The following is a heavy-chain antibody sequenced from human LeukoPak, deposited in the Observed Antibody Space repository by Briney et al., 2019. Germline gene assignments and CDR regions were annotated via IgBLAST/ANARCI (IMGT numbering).Heavy chain of an antibody. CDR3: ARGDYDYVWGSYRDHWFDP. Sequence: ASVKVSCKASGYTFTSYGISWVRQAPGQGLEWMGWIIAYNGNTNYAQKLQGRVTMTTDTSTSTAYMELRSLRSDDTAVYYCARGDYDYVWGSYRDHWFDPWGQGTLVTVSS. J-gene: IGHJ5*02. V-gene: IGHV1-18*01. CDR2: IIAYNGNT. CDR1: GYTFTSYG. D-gene: IGHD3-16*02.